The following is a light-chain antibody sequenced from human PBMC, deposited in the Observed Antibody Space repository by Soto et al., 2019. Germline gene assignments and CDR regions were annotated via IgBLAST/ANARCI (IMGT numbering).Light chain of an antibody. CDR1: QYVDDY. Sequence: SLSASVGDRVTIACQASQYVDDYLTWYQHQPGKAPKLLLIDATYLETGGPSRFSGSRSGTDFKFTISSLLPAEDATYYWYQHYPFPPLTFCG. V-gene: IGKV1-33*01. J-gene: IGKJ4*01. CDR3: YQHYPFPPLT. CDR2: DAT.